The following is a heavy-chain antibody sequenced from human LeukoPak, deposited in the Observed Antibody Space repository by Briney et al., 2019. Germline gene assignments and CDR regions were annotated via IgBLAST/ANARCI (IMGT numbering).Heavy chain of an antibody. J-gene: IGHJ6*02. CDR2: INPSSGST. CDR1: GYTFTGYY. Sequence: GASVKVSCKASGYTFTGYYMHWVRQAPGQGLEWMGIINPSSGSTSYAQKFQGRVTMTRDTSTSTVYMELSSLRSEDMAVYYCARDLGISRPTTVTTMTGYYYGMDVWGQGTTVTVSS. CDR3: ARDLGISRPTTVTTMTGYYYGMDV. D-gene: IGHD4-17*01. V-gene: IGHV1-46*01.